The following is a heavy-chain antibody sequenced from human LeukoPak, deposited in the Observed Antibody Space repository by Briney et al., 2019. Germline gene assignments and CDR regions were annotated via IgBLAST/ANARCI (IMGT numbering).Heavy chain of an antibody. CDR2: INPNSGGT. D-gene: IGHD6-19*01. V-gene: IGHV1-2*02. Sequence: ASVTVSCKPSRYTFTGYYMHWVRQAPGQGLEWMGSINPNSGGTNYAQKFQGRVPMTRDTSISTAYMELSRLRSDDTAVYYCARGCPMSGCLDYWGEGTVV. J-gene: IGHJ4*02. CDR3: ARGCPMSGCLDY. CDR1: RYTFTGYY.